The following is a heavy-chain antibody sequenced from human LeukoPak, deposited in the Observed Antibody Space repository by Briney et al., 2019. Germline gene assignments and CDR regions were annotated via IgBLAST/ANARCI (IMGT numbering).Heavy chain of an antibody. J-gene: IGHJ4*02. CDR3: AKQLGYCSDGSCYFPY. CDR2: IKQDGSEK. CDR1: GFSFSSYA. Sequence: QPGRSLRLSCAASGFSFSSYAMSWVRQAPGKGLEWVANIKQDGSEKYYVDSVKGRFTISRDNAKNSLYLQMNSLRAEDTAVYYCAKQLGYCSDGSCYFPYWGQGTLVTVSS. V-gene: IGHV3-7*03. D-gene: IGHD2-15*01.